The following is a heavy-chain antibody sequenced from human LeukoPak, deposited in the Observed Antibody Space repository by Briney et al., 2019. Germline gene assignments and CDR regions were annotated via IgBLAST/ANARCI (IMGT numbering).Heavy chain of an antibody. CDR1: GYTFTSYG. D-gene: IGHD2-15*01. J-gene: IGHJ4*02. Sequence: GASVKVSCKASGYTFTSYGISWVRQAPGQGLEWMGWISAYNGNTNYAQKLQGRVTMTTDTSTSTAYMEQRSLRSDDTAVYYCARGHCSGGSCYSSDYWGQGTLVTVFS. CDR2: ISAYNGNT. V-gene: IGHV1-18*01. CDR3: ARGHCSGGSCYSSDY.